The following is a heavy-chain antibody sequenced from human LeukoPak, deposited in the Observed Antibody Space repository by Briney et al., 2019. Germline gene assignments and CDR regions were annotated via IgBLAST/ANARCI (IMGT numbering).Heavy chain of an antibody. CDR2: ISYDGSSK. CDR1: GFSFSSFA. CDR3: ARDGGSHQFDF. Sequence: GGSLRLSCAASGFSFSSFAMHWVRQAPGKGLEWVAAISYDGSSKYYAASVKGRFTISRDNSKNTLPLQMNSLRDADTTVYYCARDGGSHQFDFWGQGTLVTVSA. V-gene: IGHV3-30-3*01. D-gene: IGHD2-15*01. J-gene: IGHJ4*02.